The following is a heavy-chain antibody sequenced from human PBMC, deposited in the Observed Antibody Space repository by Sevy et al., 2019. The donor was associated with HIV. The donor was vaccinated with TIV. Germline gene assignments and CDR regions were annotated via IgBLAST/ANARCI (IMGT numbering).Heavy chain of an antibody. V-gene: IGHV1-18*04. CDR1: GYTFTSYG. CDR2: ISAHNGNT. Sequence: ASVKVSCKASGYTFTSYGITWVRQAPGQGLEWMGWISAHNGNTHYAQNFQDRVTMTTDTSTSTVYMELRSLRPDDTAVYYCARDLAIAVAAPDYWGQGTLVTVSS. CDR3: ARDLAIAVAAPDY. D-gene: IGHD6-19*01. J-gene: IGHJ4*02.